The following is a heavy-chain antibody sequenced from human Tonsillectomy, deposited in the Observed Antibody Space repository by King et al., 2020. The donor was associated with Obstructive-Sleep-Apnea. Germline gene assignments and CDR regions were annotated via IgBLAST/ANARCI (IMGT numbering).Heavy chain of an antibody. CDR1: GFTFSSYG. Sequence: VQLVESGGGVVQPGRSLRLSCAASGFTFSSYGMHWVRQAPGKGLEWVAVISYDGSNKYYADSVKGRFTISRDNSKNTLYLQMNSLRAEDTAVYYCAKEESQEVGNVWFGELSRYYGMDVWGQGTTVTVSS. CDR3: AKEESQEVGNVWFGELSRYYGMDV. D-gene: IGHD3-10*01. CDR2: ISYDGSNK. J-gene: IGHJ6*02. V-gene: IGHV3-30*18.